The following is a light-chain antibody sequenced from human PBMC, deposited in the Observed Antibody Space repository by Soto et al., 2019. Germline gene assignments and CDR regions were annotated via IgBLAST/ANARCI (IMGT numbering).Light chain of an antibody. CDR2: DAS. CDR1: QNVGKN. Sequence: EIVLTQSPATLSLSPGDRATLSCRASQNVGKNLGWYQQKPGQAPRLLIFDASNRATGIPARFSGSGSGKDFTLTISSLEPEDFTVYYCQQRGDWPFTFGGGTKVEIK. V-gene: IGKV3-11*01. J-gene: IGKJ4*01. CDR3: QQRGDWPFT.